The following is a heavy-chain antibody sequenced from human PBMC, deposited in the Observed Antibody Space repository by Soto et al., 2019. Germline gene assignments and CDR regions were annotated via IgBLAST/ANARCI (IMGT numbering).Heavy chain of an antibody. V-gene: IGHV3-21*01. CDR1: GFTFSSYS. J-gene: IGHJ6*02. D-gene: IGHD6-13*01. Sequence: GGSLRLSCAASGFTFSSYSMNWVRQAPGKGLEWVSPISSSSSYIYYADSVKGRFTISRDNAKNSLYLQMNSLRAEDTAVYYCARVMAAAVQYGMDVWSQGTTVTVS. CDR3: ARVMAAAVQYGMDV. CDR2: ISSSSSYI.